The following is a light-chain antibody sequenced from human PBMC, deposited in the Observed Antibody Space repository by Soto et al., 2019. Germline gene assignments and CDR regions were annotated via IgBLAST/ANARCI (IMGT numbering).Light chain of an antibody. CDR2: KAS. Sequence: DIHLTQSPSFLSASVGDRVXXTXRPSQAVPNNMAWYQQKPGKAPKLLIYKASTLKSGVPSRFSGSGSGTEFTLTISSLQPDDFATYYCQHYNSYSEAFGQGTKVDI. CDR1: QAVPNN. J-gene: IGKJ1*01. CDR3: QHYNSYSEA. V-gene: IGKV1-5*03.